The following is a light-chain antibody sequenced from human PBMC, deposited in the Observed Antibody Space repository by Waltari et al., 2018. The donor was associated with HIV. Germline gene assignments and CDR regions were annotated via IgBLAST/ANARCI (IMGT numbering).Light chain of an antibody. CDR1: SSDAGGHDY. Sequence: HSALPQPRSVSGSPGQSVTFSCTITSSDAGGHDYVSWFQQHPGKAPKLLVYDVTKRPSGVPNRFSGSKSGSTASLTISGLQAEDQGDYYCCSYAGGSTLFGGGTKLTVL. V-gene: IGLV2-11*01. CDR3: CSYAGGSTL. J-gene: IGLJ2*01. CDR2: DVT.